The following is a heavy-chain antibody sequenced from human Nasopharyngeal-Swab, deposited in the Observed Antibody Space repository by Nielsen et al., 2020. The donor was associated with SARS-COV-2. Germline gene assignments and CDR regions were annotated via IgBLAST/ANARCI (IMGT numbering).Heavy chain of an antibody. CDR2: ISSNGGST. Sequence: GGSLRLSCAASGFTFSSYAMHWVRQAPGKGLEYVSAISSNGGSTYYANSVKGRFTISRDNSKNTLYLQMGSLRAEDMAVYYCARGAGTTVTRNWFDPWGQGTLVTVSS. CDR1: GFTFSSYA. J-gene: IGHJ5*02. V-gene: IGHV3-64*01. CDR3: ARGAGTTVTRNWFDP. D-gene: IGHD4-17*01.